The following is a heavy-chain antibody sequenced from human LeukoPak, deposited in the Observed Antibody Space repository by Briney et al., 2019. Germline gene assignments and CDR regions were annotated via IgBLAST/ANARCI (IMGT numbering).Heavy chain of an antibody. Sequence: SETLSLTCTVSGGSISSHFWSWIRQPPGKGLEWIGYIYHSGGTNYNPSLKSRVTISVDTSKNQFSLKLSSVTAADTAVYYCAREKLYCSSTSCSKYYFDYWGQGTLVTVSS. CDR3: AREKLYCSSTSCSKYYFDY. J-gene: IGHJ4*02. CDR2: IYHSGGT. CDR1: GGSISSHF. V-gene: IGHV4-59*11. D-gene: IGHD2-2*01.